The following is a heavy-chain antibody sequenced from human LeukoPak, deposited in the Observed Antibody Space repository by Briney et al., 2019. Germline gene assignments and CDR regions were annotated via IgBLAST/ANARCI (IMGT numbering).Heavy chain of an antibody. D-gene: IGHD5-18*01. V-gene: IGHV4-31*03. CDR1: GGSISSGGYY. CDR3: ATYSYDHPYYYYYGMDV. CDR2: IYYSGST. J-gene: IGHJ6*02. Sequence: PSETLSLTCTVSGGSISSGGYYWSWIRQHPGKGLEWIGYIYYSGSTYYNPSLKSRVTISVDTSKNQFSLKLSSVTAADTAVYYCATYSYDHPYYYYYGMDVWGQGTTVTVSS.